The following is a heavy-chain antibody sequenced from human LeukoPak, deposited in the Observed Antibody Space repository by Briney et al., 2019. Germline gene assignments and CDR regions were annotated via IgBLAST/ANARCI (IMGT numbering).Heavy chain of an antibody. Sequence: GGSLRLSCAASGFTFSSYAMSWVRQAPGKGLEWVSAISGSGGSTYYADSVKGRFTISRDNSKNTLYLQMNSLRAEDTAVYYCEKVSRGWYFFDYWGQGTLVTVSS. J-gene: IGHJ4*02. CDR3: EKVSRGWYFFDY. D-gene: IGHD6-19*01. CDR2: ISGSGGST. CDR1: GFTFSSYA. V-gene: IGHV3-23*01.